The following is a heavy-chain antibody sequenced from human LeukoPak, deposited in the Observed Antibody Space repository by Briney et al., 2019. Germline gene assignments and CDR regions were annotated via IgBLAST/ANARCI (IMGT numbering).Heavy chain of an antibody. CDR2: INHSGST. J-gene: IGHJ4*02. Sequence: PSETLSLTCAVYGGSFSGYYWSWIRQPPGKGLEWIGEINHSGSTNYNPSLKSRVTISVDRSKNQFSLKLSSVTAADTAVYYCARATYDFWSGYGYFDYWGQGTLVTVSS. D-gene: IGHD3-3*01. CDR3: ARATYDFWSGYGYFDY. V-gene: IGHV4-34*01. CDR1: GGSFSGYY.